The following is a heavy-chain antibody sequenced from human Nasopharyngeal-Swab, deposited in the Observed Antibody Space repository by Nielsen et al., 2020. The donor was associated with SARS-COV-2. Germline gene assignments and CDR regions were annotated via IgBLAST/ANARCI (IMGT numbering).Heavy chain of an antibody. J-gene: IGHJ4*02. Sequence: GGSLRLSCAASGFTFSSYAMRWVRQAPGKGLEWVSAISSSGGRTYYADSVKGRFTISRDNSKNTLYLQMSSLRAEDTAVYYCAKTKGCSGGSCYGLDYRGQGTLVTVSS. V-gene: IGHV3-23*01. CDR2: ISSSGGRT. CDR1: GFTFSSYA. D-gene: IGHD2-15*01. CDR3: AKTKGCSGGSCYGLDY.